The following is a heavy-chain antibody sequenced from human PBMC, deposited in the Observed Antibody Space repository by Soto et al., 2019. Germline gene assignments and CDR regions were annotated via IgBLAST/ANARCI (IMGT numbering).Heavy chain of an antibody. CDR2: INGDGSNA. Sequence: EVQVVESGGTLVQPEGSLRLSCAAAGFTFTNYWMHWVRQAPGKGLVWVSRINGDGSNAFYADSVKGRFTISRDNAKNTVYLRMNSLRAEDTALYYCARGIQYRYGMDVWGQGTTVTVSS. CDR3: ARGIQYRYGMDV. CDR1: GFTFTNYW. J-gene: IGHJ6*02. D-gene: IGHD4-4*01. V-gene: IGHV3-74*01.